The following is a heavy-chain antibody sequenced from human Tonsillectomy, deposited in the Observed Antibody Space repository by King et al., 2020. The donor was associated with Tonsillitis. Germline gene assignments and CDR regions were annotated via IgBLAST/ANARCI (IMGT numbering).Heavy chain of an antibody. Sequence: FTLKESGPTLVKPTQTLTLTCTFSGFSLSTIGVGVGWIRQPPGKALEWLALIYLDDDKRYIPSLNSRVTSTKDTSKNQVVLTMTDMDPVDTATYYCANRTRTGTNEWELAFDYWGQGTLVTVSS. CDR1: GFSLSTIGVG. J-gene: IGHJ4*02. CDR2: IYLDDDK. D-gene: IGHD1-26*01. CDR3: ANRTRTGTNEWELAFDY. V-gene: IGHV2-5*02.